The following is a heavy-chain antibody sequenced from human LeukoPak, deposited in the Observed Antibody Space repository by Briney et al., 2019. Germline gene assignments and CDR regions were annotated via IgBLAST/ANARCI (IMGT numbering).Heavy chain of an antibody. V-gene: IGHV3-66*01. J-gene: IGHJ4*02. CDR1: GFTVSTNY. Sequence: PGGSLRLSCAASGFTVSTNYMSWVRQAPGKGLEWLSVIYSGGSTYYADSVKGRFTISRDNSKNTLYLQMNSLRAEDTAVYYCARDAPGSHFDYWGQGTLVTVSS. CDR3: ARDAPGSHFDY. CDR2: IYSGGST.